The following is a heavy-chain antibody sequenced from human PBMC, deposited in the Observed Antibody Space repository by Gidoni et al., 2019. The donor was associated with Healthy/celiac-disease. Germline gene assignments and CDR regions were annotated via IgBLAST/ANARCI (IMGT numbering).Heavy chain of an antibody. CDR1: GFTFSSYG. D-gene: IGHD6-19*01. V-gene: IGHV3-30*18. Sequence: QVQLVESGGGVVQPGRSLRLSCAASGFTFSSYGMHWVRQAPGKGLEWVAVISYDGSNKYYADSVKGRFTISRDNSKNTLYLQKNSLRAEDTAVYYCAKDQAQWLPDYWGQGTLVTVSS. CDR2: ISYDGSNK. J-gene: IGHJ4*02. CDR3: AKDQAQWLPDY.